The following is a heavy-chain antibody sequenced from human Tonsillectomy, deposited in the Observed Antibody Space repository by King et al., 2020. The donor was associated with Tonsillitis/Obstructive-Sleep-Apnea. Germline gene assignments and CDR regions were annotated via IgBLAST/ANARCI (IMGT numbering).Heavy chain of an antibody. CDR1: GFTFSSYA. D-gene: IGHD6-19*01. CDR3: AKGVGSGWPSLYYFDY. J-gene: IGHJ4*02. V-gene: IGHV3-23*04. Sequence: VQLVESGGGLVQPGGSLRLSCAASGFTFSSYAMSWVRQAPGKGLEWVSAISGSGGSTYYADSVKGRFTISRDNSKNTLYLQMNSLRAEDTAVYYCAKGVGSGWPSLYYFDYWGQGTLVTVSS. CDR2: ISGSGGST.